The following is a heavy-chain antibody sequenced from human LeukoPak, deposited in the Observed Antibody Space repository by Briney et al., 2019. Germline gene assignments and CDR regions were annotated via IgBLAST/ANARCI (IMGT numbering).Heavy chain of an antibody. D-gene: IGHD6-13*01. CDR3: ARENVIGYSSSRGWFDP. CDR1: GFTFSSYA. Sequence: GGSLRLSCAASGFTFSSYAMSWVRQAPGKGLEWVSDISGSGGDTYYADSVKGRFTISRDNSKNTLYLQMNSLRAEDTAVYYCARENVIGYSSSRGWFDPWGQGTLVTVSS. J-gene: IGHJ5*02. CDR2: ISGSGGDT. V-gene: IGHV3-23*01.